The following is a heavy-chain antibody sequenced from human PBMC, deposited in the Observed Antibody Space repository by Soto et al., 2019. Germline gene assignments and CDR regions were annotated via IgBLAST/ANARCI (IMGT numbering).Heavy chain of an antibody. V-gene: IGHV1-46*01. CDR3: ARELYYDYVWGSYRPNSPFYS. CDR2: INPSGGST. D-gene: IGHD3-16*02. J-gene: IGHJ4*02. Sequence: GASVKVSCKASGYTFTSYYMHWVRQAPGQGLDWMGIINPSGGSTSYAQKFQGRVTMTRDTSTSTVYMELSSLRSEDTAVYYCARELYYDYVWGSYRPNSPFYSWGQGTLVTVSS. CDR1: GYTFTSYY.